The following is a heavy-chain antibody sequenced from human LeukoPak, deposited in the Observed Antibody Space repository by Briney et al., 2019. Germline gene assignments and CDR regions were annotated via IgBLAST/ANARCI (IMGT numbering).Heavy chain of an antibody. CDR2: ISAYNGNT. Sequence: ASVKVSCKASGYTFTSYGISWVRQAPGQGLEWMGWISAYNGNTNYAQKLQGRVTMTTDTPTSTAYMELRSLRSDDTAVYYCARGPITYYDYVWGSYPSRNYFDYWGQGTLVTVSS. J-gene: IGHJ4*02. CDR3: ARGPITYYDYVWGSYPSRNYFDY. CDR1: GYTFTSYG. V-gene: IGHV1-18*01. D-gene: IGHD3-16*02.